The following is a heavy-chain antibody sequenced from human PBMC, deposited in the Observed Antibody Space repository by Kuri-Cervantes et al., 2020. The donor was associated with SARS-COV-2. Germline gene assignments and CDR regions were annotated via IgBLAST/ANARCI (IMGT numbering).Heavy chain of an antibody. Sequence: GESLKISCAASGLTFSSYAMSWVRQAPGKGLEWVSAISGSGGSTYYADSVEGRFTISRDNSKNTLYLQMNSLRAEDTAVYYCAKLRGDYGRGYWGQGTLVTVSS. CDR1: GLTFSSYA. CDR2: ISGSGGST. D-gene: IGHD4-17*01. J-gene: IGHJ4*02. CDR3: AKLRGDYGRGY. V-gene: IGHV3-23*01.